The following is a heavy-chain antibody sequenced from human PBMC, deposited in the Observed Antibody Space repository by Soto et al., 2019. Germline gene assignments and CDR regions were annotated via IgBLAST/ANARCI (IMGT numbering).Heavy chain of an antibody. CDR2: IDYSGST. J-gene: IGHJ4*02. D-gene: IGHD6-19*01. CDR3: ARSSSGWYYFDY. V-gene: IGHV4-31*03. CDR1: GGSISSGGYY. Sequence: SETLSLTCTVSGGSISSGGYYWSWIRQHPGKGLEWIGYIDYSGSTYYNPSLKSRVTISVDTSKNQFSLKLSSVTAADTAVYYCARSSSGWYYFDYWGQGTLVTVSS.